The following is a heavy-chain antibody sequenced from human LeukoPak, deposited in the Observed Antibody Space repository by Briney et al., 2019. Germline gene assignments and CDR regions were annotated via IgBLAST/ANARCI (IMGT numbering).Heavy chain of an antibody. CDR1: GGTFSSSA. J-gene: IGHJ6*02. Sequence: PGASVKVSCKTSGGTFSSSAITWVREAPRQGLEWMGRIIPVLNITTYAQKFQGRVTITADTSSSTVYMELSSLRSEETAVYYCAKDQGLTAPPPYGLDVWGQGTTVIVSS. D-gene: IGHD5-18*01. CDR2: IIPVLNIT. CDR3: AKDQGLTAPPPYGLDV. V-gene: IGHV1-69*04.